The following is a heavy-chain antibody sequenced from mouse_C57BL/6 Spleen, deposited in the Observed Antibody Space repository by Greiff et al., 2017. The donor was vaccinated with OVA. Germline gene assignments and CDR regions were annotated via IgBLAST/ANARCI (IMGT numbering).Heavy chain of an antibody. V-gene: IGHV1-55*01. J-gene: IGHJ3*01. D-gene: IGHD3-2*02. Sequence: VQLQQSGAELVKPGASVKMSCKASGYTFTSYWITWVKQRPGQGLEWIGDIYPGSGSTNYNEKFKSKATLTVDTSSSTAYMQLSSLTSEDSAVYYCARSAQAVTFFAYWGQGTLVTVSA. CDR3: ARSAQAVTFFAY. CDR1: GYTFTSYW. CDR2: IYPGSGST.